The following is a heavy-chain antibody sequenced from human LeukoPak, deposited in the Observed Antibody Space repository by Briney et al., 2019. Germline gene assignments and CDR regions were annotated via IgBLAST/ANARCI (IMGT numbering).Heavy chain of an antibody. D-gene: IGHD3-3*01. CDR2: ISGSGGNT. J-gene: IGHJ4*02. Sequence: GGSLRLSCAASGFTFSNAWMSWVRQAPGKGLEWVSAISGSGGNTYYEDSVKGRFTISRDNSKGTLYLLMNSLRTEDTAVYYCLPRIFGVVIDDCWGQGTLVTVSS. CDR1: GFTFSNAW. V-gene: IGHV3-23*01. CDR3: LPRIFGVVIDDC.